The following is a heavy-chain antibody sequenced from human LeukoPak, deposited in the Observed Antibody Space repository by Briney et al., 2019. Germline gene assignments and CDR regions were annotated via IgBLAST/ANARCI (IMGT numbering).Heavy chain of an antibody. D-gene: IGHD3-9*01. CDR2: ISSSSSYI. CDR3: ARVRVGYDILTGSFDY. J-gene: IGHJ4*02. V-gene: IGHV3-21*01. Sequence: GGYLRLSCVASGFSFSSYSMNWIRQAPGKGLEWVSSISSSSSYIYYADSVKGRFTISRDNAKNSLYLQMNSLRAEDTAVYYCARVRVGYDILTGSFDYWGQGTLVTVSS. CDR1: GFSFSSYS.